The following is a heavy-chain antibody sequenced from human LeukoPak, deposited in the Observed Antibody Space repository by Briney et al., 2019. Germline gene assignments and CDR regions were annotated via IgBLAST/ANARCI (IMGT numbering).Heavy chain of an antibody. CDR1: GLTVISNY. D-gene: IGHD6-19*01. CDR2: IYSGVGT. CDR3: ARIAVAGPVDY. J-gene: IGHJ4*02. Sequence: GGSLRLYCAASGLTVISNYMSWVRHAPGKGLEWVSVIYSGVGTYYADSVKGRFIISRDNSKNTLYLQMNSLRVEDTAVYYCARIAVAGPVDYWGQGTLVTVSS. V-gene: IGHV3-66*01.